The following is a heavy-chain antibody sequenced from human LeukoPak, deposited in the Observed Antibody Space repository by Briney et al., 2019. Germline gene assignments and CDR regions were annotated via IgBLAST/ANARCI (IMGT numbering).Heavy chain of an antibody. CDR1: GYTLTDFS. CDR2: FNREDDEP. J-gene: IGHJ4*02. D-gene: IGHD3-22*01. CDR3: ATLDSYYDNSGRPLIPD. V-gene: IGHV1-24*01. Sequence: GASLKASCNISGYTLTDFSMHWVRQAPGKGLEWMGGFNREDDEPIYAPHFRGRVTVTEDTSTDTAYMELSSFRSEDTAVYYCATLDSYYDNSGRPLIPDWGQGTLVTVSS.